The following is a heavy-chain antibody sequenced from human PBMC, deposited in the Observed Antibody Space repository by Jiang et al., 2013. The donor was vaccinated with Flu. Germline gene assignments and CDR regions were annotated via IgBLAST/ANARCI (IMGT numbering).Heavy chain of an antibody. D-gene: IGHD6-13*01. CDR3: ASYSTTPTYFDY. J-gene: IGHJ4*02. Sequence: SRVTISVDTSKNQFSLKLSSVTAADTAVYYCASYSTTPTYFDYWGQGTLVTVSS. V-gene: IGHV4-39*07.